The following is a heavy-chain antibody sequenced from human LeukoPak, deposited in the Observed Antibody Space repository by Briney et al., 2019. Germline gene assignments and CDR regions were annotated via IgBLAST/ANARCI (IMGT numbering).Heavy chain of an antibody. V-gene: IGHV4-59*01. CDR3: ARDHCSSTSCYHLFDY. Sequence: PSETLSLTCTVSGGSISSYYWSWIRQPPGKGLEWIGYIYYSGSTNYNPSLKSRVTISVDTSKNQFSLKLSSVTAADTAVYYCARDHCSSTSCYHLFDYWGQGTLVTVSS. CDR2: IYYSGST. D-gene: IGHD2-2*01. J-gene: IGHJ4*02. CDR1: GGSISSYY.